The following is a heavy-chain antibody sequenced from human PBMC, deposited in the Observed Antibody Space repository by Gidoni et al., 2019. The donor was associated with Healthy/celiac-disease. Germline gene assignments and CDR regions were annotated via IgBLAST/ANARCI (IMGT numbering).Heavy chain of an antibody. D-gene: IGHD1-26*01. CDR2: ISWNSGSI. CDR1: GFTFDDYA. J-gene: IGHJ3*02. Sequence: EVQLVESGGGLVQPGRSLRLSCAASGFTFDDYAMHWVRQAPGKALEWVSGISWNSGSIGYADSVKGRFTISKDNAKNSLYLQMNSLRAEDTALYYCAKEAGATRGAFDIWGQGTMVTVSS. V-gene: IGHV3-9*01. CDR3: AKEAGATRGAFDI.